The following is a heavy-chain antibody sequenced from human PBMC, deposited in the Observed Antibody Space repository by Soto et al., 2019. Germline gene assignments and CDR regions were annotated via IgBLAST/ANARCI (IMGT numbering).Heavy chain of an antibody. V-gene: IGHV3-74*01. CDR1: GFSFSDHW. CDR2: INNDGRST. Sequence: PGGSLRLSCTASGFSFSDHWMHWIRQAPGKGLVWVSRINNDGRSTSYADSVKGRFTMSRDNAQNTLYLEMNSLRAEDTAVYYCARDVQLQSFDYWGQGTLVTVSS. CDR3: ARDVQLQSFDY. D-gene: IGHD2-15*01. J-gene: IGHJ4*02.